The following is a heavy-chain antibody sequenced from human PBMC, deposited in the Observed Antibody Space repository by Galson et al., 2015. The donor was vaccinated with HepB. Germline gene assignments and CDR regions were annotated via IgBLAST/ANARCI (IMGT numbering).Heavy chain of an antibody. CDR1: GFTFSNYP. J-gene: IGHJ4*02. CDR2: ISGGAGAT. Sequence: SLRLSCAASGFTFSNYPMSWLRQAPGKGLEWVSVISGGAGATYYADSVKGRFTISRDNSKNTLYLQMNSLRAEDTAVYYCAKQGPYCSSTPCPTFDYWGQGTLVTVSP. CDR3: AKQGPYCSSTPCPTFDY. D-gene: IGHD2-2*01. V-gene: IGHV3-23*01.